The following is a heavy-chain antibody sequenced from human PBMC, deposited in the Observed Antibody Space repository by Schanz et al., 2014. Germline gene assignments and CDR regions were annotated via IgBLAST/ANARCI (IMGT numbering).Heavy chain of an antibody. D-gene: IGHD6-6*01. CDR1: GFTFSSYS. V-gene: IGHV4-31*02. CDR3: ARDRLAAQGIDS. CDR2: IYYSGGT. J-gene: IGHJ4*02. Sequence: VQLVQSGGGLVQPGGSLRLSCAASGFTFSSYSMNWVRQHPGKGLEWVGYIYYSGGTYYSPSLKSRVSISLDTSKNQFSLNLSSVTAADTAVYYCARDRLAAQGIDSWGQGTLXTVAS.